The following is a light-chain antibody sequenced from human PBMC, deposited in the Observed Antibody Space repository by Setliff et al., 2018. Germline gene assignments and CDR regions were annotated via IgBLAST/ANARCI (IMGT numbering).Light chain of an antibody. CDR1: SSNIGSNT. Sequence: QSVLTQHPSASGTPGQRVTISCSGSSSNIGSNTVNWYQQLPGTAPKLLIYRNNQRPSGVPYRFSGSKSGTSASLAISGLQSEDEADYYCAAWDDSLNGYVFGTGTKV. CDR3: AAWDDSLNGYV. J-gene: IGLJ1*01. V-gene: IGLV1-44*01. CDR2: RNN.